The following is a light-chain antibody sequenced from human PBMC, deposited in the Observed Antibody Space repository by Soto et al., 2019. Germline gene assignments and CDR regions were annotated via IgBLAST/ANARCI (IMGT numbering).Light chain of an antibody. J-gene: IGLJ1*01. CDR2: DDS. CDR3: QVWDSSSDHYV. CDR1: NIGSKS. V-gene: IGLV3-21*02. Sequence: SYELTQPPSVSVAPGQTARITCGGNNIGSKSVHWYQQKPGQAPVLVVYDDSDRPSGIPERFSGSNSGNTATLTISRVEAXXXXXXXXQVWDSSSDHYVFGTGTKLTVL.